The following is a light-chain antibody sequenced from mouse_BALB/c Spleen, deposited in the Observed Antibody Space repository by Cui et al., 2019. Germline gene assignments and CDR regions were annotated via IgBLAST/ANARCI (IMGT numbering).Light chain of an antibody. Sequence: DIKMTQSPSSMYASLGERVTITCKASQDINSYLSWFQQKPGKSPKTLIYRANRLVDGVPSRFSGSGSGQDYSLTISSLEYEDMGIYYCLQDDEFPLTFGAGTKLELK. CDR3: LQDDEFPLT. V-gene: IGKV14-111*01. CDR2: RAN. J-gene: IGKJ5*01. CDR1: QDINSY.